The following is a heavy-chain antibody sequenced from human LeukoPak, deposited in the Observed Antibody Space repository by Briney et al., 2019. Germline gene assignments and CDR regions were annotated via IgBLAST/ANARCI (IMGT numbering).Heavy chain of an antibody. V-gene: IGHV4-59*01. D-gene: IGHD4-17*01. CDR1: GGSISSYY. CDR2: IYYSGST. Sequence: PSETLSLTCTVSGGSISSYYWSWIRQPPGKGLEWIGYIYYSGSTNYNPSLKSRVTISVDTSKNQFSLKLSSVTAADTAVYYCARAGVDYGDYDYYYYMDVWGKGTTVTVSS. CDR3: ARAGVDYGDYDYYYYMDV. J-gene: IGHJ6*03.